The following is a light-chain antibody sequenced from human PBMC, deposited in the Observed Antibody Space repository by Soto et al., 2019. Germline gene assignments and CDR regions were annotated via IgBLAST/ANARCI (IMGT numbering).Light chain of an antibody. Sequence: EIVLTHSPATLSLSPGERATLSCRASQSVSSYLAWYQQKPGQAPRLLIYDASNRATGIPARFSGSGSGIDFTLTISSLEPEDFAVYYCQQRSNWPITFGQGTRLEIK. V-gene: IGKV3-11*01. J-gene: IGKJ5*01. CDR2: DAS. CDR3: QQRSNWPIT. CDR1: QSVSSY.